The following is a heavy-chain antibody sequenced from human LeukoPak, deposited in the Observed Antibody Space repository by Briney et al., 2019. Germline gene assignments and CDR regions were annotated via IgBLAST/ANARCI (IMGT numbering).Heavy chain of an antibody. CDR2: IYYSGST. V-gene: IGHV4-39*01. D-gene: IGHD1-26*01. J-gene: IGHJ5*02. CDR1: GGSLSSSSYY. CDR3: ARQLGQFDP. Sequence: SETLSLTCTVSGGSLSSSSYYWGWIRQPPGKGLEWIESIYYSGSTYYNPSLKSRVTISVDTSKNQFSLKLSSVTAADTAVYYCARQLGQFDPWGQGTLVTVSS.